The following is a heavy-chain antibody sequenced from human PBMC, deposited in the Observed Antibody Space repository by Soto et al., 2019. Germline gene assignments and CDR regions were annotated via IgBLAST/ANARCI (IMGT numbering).Heavy chain of an antibody. Sequence: VGSLRLSCAASGLTFSNYAMSWVRQAPGKGLEWVSTVTGDGVTTSYADSVKGRFTISRDNSKNTLYLQMSSLRAEDTAVYYCAIFRGWFDYWGQGTLVTVSS. CDR3: AIFRGWFDY. CDR2: VTGDGVTT. J-gene: IGHJ5*01. CDR1: GLTFSNYA. V-gene: IGHV3-23*01.